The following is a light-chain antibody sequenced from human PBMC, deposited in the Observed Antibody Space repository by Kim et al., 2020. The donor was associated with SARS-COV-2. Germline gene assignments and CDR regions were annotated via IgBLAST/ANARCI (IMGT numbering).Light chain of an antibody. V-gene: IGLV3-19*01. CDR2: GKN. J-gene: IGLJ2*01. CDR3: HSRDYSGDHVL. Sequence: ALAQTVTITCQRGSLGTYYAPWYQQRPGQAPIVVIYGKNKRPSGFPDRFSGSISGNTASLTVTVAQAVDEADSYCHSRDYSGDHVLFGGGTQLTVL. CDR1: SLGTYY.